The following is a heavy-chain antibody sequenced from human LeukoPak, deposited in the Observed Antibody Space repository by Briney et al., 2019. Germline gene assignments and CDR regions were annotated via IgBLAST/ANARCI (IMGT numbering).Heavy chain of an antibody. D-gene: IGHD6-13*01. J-gene: IGHJ4*02. CDR1: GGSISSSSYY. CDR3: ARHGGSWTFDS. Sequence: SETLSLTCTVSGGSISSSSYYWGWIRQPPGKGLEWIGSISYSWSGYYNPSLKRRVTMSVDTSKNQFSLKLSSVTAADTAVYYCARHGGSWTFDSWGQGTLVTVSS. CDR2: ISYSWSG. V-gene: IGHV4-39*01.